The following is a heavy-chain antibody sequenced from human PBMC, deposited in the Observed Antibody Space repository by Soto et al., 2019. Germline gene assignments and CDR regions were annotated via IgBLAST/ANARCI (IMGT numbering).Heavy chain of an antibody. Sequence: EVQLVESGGGLVQPGGSLRLSCAASGFTFSNYDMHCVRQVTGKGLEWVSTIGTAGDTYYPGSVKGRFTISRENAKNSLYLQMNSLRAEDTAVYYCARGRLTSLYYFDYWGQGTLVTVSS. D-gene: IGHD6-6*01. CDR3: ARGRLTSLYYFDY. CDR2: IGTAGDT. CDR1: GFTFSNYD. V-gene: IGHV3-13*01. J-gene: IGHJ4*02.